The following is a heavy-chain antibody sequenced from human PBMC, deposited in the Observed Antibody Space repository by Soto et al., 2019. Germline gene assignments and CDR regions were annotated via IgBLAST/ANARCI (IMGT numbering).Heavy chain of an antibody. CDR1: GFTFSTYW. CDR3: VRSNSWTPDS. V-gene: IGHV3-7*01. J-gene: IGHJ4*02. Sequence: GGSLRLCCTASGFTFSTYWMNWVRQAPGKGLEWVAIIKQDGSEKHYVDSVKGRFTISRDNAKNSLYLQMNNLRAEDTAVYSCVRSNSWTPDSWGRGALVTVSS. CDR2: IKQDGSEK. D-gene: IGHD2-2*01.